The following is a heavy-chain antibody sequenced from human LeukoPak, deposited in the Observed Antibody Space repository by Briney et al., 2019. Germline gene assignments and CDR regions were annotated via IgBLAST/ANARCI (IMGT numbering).Heavy chain of an antibody. CDR1: GFTFSTYS. V-gene: IGHV3-48*01. Sequence: GGSLRLSCAASGFTFSTYSMNWVRQAPGKGLEWVSYISSSNSAIYYADSVKGRFTISRDNTKNSLYLQMNSLRAEDTAVYYCAELGITMIGGVWGKGTTVTISS. J-gene: IGHJ6*04. D-gene: IGHD3-10*02. CDR3: AELGITMIGGV. CDR2: ISSSNSAI.